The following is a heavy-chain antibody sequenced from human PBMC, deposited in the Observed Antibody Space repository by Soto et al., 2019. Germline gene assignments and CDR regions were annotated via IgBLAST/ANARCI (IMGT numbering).Heavy chain of an antibody. Sequence: PGGSRRLSCAASVFTFSSYSMNGVRQAPGKGLEWVSYISSSSSTIYYADSVKGRFTISRDNAKNSLYLQMNSLRAEDTAVYYCARDLASGCSGNSCHRNPPTLHYWGQGTLLTVSS. J-gene: IGHJ4*02. CDR2: ISSSSSTI. CDR1: VFTFSSYS. D-gene: IGHD2-2*01. V-gene: IGHV3-48*01. CDR3: ARDLASGCSGNSCHRNPPTLHY.